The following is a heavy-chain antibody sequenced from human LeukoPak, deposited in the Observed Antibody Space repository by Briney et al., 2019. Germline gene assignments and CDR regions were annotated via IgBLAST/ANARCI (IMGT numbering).Heavy chain of an antibody. CDR1: GYTFTSYA. D-gene: IGHD1-26*01. V-gene: IGHV1-3*02. J-gene: IGHJ6*02. Sequence: GASVKVSCKASGYTFTSYAMHWVRQAPGQRLEWMGWSNAGNGNTKYSQEFQGRVTITRDTSASAAYMELSRLRSDDTAVYYCAGTDIPSGSRTADYYGMDVWGQGTTVTVSS. CDR3: AGTDIPSGSRTADYYGMDV. CDR2: SNAGNGNT.